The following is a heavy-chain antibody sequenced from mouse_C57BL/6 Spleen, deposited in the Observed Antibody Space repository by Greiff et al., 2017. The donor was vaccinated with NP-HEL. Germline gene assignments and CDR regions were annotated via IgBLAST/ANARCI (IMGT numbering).Heavy chain of an antibody. D-gene: IGHD2-3*01. J-gene: IGHJ3*01. CDR2: ISSGSSTI. Sequence: DVKLVESGGGLVKPGGSLKLSCAASGFTFSDYGMHWVRQAPEQGLEWVAYISSGSSTIYYADTVKGRFTISRDNAKNTLFLQMTSLRSEDTAMYYCARAGDGYYSAWFAYWGQGTLVTVSA. CDR3: ARAGDGYYSAWFAY. V-gene: IGHV5-17*01. CDR1: GFTFSDYG.